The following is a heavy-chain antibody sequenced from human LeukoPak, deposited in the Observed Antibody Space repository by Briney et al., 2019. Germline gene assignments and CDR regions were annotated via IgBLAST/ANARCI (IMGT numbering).Heavy chain of an antibody. CDR1: GFTFSSYA. CDR2: ISGSGGST. Sequence: GGSLRLSCAASGFTFSSYAVSWVRQAPGKGLEWVSAISGSGGSTYYADSVKGRFTISRDNSKNTLYLQMNSLRAEDTALYYCAKDGGIAARLTDYWGQGALVTVSS. D-gene: IGHD6-6*01. V-gene: IGHV3-23*01. CDR3: AKDGGIAARLTDY. J-gene: IGHJ4*02.